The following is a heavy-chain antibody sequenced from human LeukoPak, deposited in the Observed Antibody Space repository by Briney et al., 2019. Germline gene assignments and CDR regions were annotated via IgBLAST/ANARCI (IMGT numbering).Heavy chain of an antibody. J-gene: IGHJ4*02. D-gene: IGHD3-10*01. Sequence: GSLRLSCAASGFTFSTYAMSWVRQAPGKGLEWIGYIYYSGSTNYNPSLKSRVTISVDTSKNQFSLKLSSVTAADTAVYYCARLLEYYYGSGLDYWGQGTLVTVSS. CDR1: GFTFSTYA. CDR3: ARLLEYYYGSGLDY. CDR2: IYYSGST. V-gene: IGHV4-59*12.